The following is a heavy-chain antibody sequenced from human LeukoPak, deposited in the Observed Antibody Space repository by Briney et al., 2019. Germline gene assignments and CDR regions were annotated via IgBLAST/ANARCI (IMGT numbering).Heavy chain of an antibody. CDR3: TRDREHGTQDS. V-gene: IGHV4-39*07. CDR2: IYYRGNT. D-gene: IGHD1-26*01. J-gene: IGHJ4*02. Sequence: PSETQSLTCTVSGGSFTDYYWGWIRQPPGKGLGWIGSIYYRGNTIYNPSLRNRVSISIDTSKGRFSLNLTSVTAADTAVYFCTRDREHGTQDSWGKGTLVTVS. CDR1: GGSFTDYY.